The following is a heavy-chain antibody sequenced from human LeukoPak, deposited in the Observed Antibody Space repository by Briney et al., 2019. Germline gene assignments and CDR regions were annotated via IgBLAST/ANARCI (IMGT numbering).Heavy chain of an antibody. CDR3: ARDGTVTAGPFDP. Sequence: PGGSLRLSCAASGFTVSSNYMNWVRQAPGKGLEWVSVTYSGGSTYYADSVKGRFTISRDNSKNTLYLQMNSLRAEDTAVYYCARDGTVTAGPFDPWGRGTLVTVSS. CDR2: TYSGGST. V-gene: IGHV3-53*01. D-gene: IGHD4-11*01. CDR1: GFTVSSNY. J-gene: IGHJ5*02.